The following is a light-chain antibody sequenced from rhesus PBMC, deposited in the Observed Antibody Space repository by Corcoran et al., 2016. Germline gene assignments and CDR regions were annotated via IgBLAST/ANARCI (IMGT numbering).Light chain of an antibody. CDR3: QQHNSLPFT. J-gene: IGKJ3*01. CDR1: QNVNNW. Sequence: DIQMTQSPSSLSASVGDRVTITCQASQNVNNWLAWYQQKPGKAPKLLIYAASSLPGGVPSRFSGSGSWTDFTITISSLQPEDFATYYCQQHNSLPFTFGPGTKLDIK. CDR2: AAS. V-gene: IGKV1-33*02.